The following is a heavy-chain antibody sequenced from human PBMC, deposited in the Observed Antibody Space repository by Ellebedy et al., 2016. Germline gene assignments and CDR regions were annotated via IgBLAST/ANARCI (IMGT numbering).Heavy chain of an antibody. J-gene: IGHJ4*02. CDR3: ARDNPSGQWEPARFDF. Sequence: SETLSLTCNVSGGSVSSDYWNWIRRPPGKGLEWIGYVFHTGTTNYNPSLKSRVTMSVDTSKSQFSLRLTSVTAADTAIYYCARDNPSGQWEPARFDFWGPGMLVTVPS. CDR2: VFHTGTT. CDR1: GGSVSSDY. D-gene: IGHD1-26*01. V-gene: IGHV4-59*02.